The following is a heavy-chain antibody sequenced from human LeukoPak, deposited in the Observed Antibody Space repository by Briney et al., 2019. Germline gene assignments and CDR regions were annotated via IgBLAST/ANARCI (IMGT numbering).Heavy chain of an antibody. V-gene: IGHV3-48*03. J-gene: IGHJ6*04. Sequence: GGSLRLSCVASGLTFSNYEMNWVRQAPGKGLEWVSYISSSGSTIYYADSVKGRFTTSRDNAKNSLYLQMNSLRAEDTAVYYCAELGITMIGGVWGKGTTVTISS. CDR2: ISSSGSTI. D-gene: IGHD3-10*02. CDR1: GLTFSNYE. CDR3: AELGITMIGGV.